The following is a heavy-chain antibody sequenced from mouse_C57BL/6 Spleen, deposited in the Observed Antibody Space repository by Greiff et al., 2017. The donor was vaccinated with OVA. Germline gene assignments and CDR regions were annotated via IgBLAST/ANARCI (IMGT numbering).Heavy chain of an antibody. J-gene: IGHJ2*01. V-gene: IGHV5-17*01. CDR2: ISSGSSTI. D-gene: IGHD3-2*02. CDR3: ARGSSGRSHFDY. Sequence: EVKLMESGGGLVKPGGSLKLSCAASGFTFSDYGMHWVRQAPEKGLEWVAYISSGSSTIYYADTVKGRFTISRDNAKNTLFLQMTSLRSEDTAMYYCARGSSGRSHFDYWGQGTTLTVSS. CDR1: GFTFSDYG.